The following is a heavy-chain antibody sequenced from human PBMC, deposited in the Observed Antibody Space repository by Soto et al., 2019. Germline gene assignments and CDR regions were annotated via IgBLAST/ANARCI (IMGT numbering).Heavy chain of an antibody. Sequence: QVQLAQSGAEVKKPGASVKVSCKASGYTFTTYYMHWVRQAPGQRPEWMGIINPSGGSTTYPQKFHGRVTVTMDTSTSTVYMELRSLRTEDTAVYYCARGSNYVPRYGMDVWGQGTTVTVSS. V-gene: IGHV1-46*01. D-gene: IGHD4-4*01. CDR1: GYTFTTYY. J-gene: IGHJ6*02. CDR2: INPSGGST. CDR3: ARGSNYVPRYGMDV.